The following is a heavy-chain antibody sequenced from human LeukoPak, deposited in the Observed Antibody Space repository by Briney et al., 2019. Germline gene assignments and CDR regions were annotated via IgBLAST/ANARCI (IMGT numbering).Heavy chain of an antibody. J-gene: IGHJ5*02. CDR2: INPTGSST. Sequence: ASVKVSCKASGYRFTSHYMHWVRQAPGQGLEWLGLINPTGSSTLYAQKFQGRVTMTRDMSTTTDYMELRSLRSDDTAVYYCARDNSVGDVAWWFDPWGQGTLVTVSS. D-gene: IGHD1-26*01. CDR3: ARDNSVGDVAWWFDP. V-gene: IGHV1-46*01. CDR1: GYRFTSHY.